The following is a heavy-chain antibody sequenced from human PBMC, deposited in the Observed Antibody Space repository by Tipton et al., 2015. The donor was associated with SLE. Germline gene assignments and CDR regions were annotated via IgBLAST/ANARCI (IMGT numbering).Heavy chain of an antibody. Sequence: SLRLSCAASGFTFSSYSMNWVRQAPGKGLEWVSYISSSSSTIYYADSVKGRFTISRDNSKNTLYLQMNSLRAEDTAVYYCAKDPTTVNFDYWGQGTLVTVSS. V-gene: IGHV3-48*01. CDR1: GFTFSSYS. J-gene: IGHJ4*02. D-gene: IGHD4-17*01. CDR3: AKDPTTVNFDY. CDR2: ISSSSSTI.